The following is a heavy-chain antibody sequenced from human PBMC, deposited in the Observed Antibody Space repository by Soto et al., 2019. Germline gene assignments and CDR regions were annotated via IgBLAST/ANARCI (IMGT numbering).Heavy chain of an antibody. D-gene: IGHD6-19*01. CDR3: AKPSHGPLRSRWESSGWYPRGLRVWYFDL. CDR1: GFTFSSYA. V-gene: IGHV3-23*01. J-gene: IGHJ2*01. CDR2: ISGSGGST. Sequence: GGSLRLSCAASGFTFSSYAMSWVRQAPGKGLEWVSAISGSGGSTYYADSVKGRFTISRDNSKNTLYLQMNSLRAEDTAVYYCAKPSHGPLRSRWESSGWYPRGLRVWYFDLWGRGTLVTVSS.